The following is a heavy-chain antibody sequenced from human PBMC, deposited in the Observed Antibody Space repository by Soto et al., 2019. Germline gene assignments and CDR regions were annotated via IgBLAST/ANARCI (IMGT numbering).Heavy chain of an antibody. J-gene: IGHJ6*02. CDR3: ARSPNYYYYGFDV. CDR1: GGSVSSGDYF. Sequence: LSLTCTVSGGSVSSGDYFWSWLRQSPGKRLEWIAYIYYSGSTNYNPSLKSRATISVDTSKSQVSLTLTSMTAADAALYYCARSPNYYYYGFDVWGQGTAVTVTS. CDR2: IYYSGST. D-gene: IGHD3-10*01. V-gene: IGHV4-61*08.